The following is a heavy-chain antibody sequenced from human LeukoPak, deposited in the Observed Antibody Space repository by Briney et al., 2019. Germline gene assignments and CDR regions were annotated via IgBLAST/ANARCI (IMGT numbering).Heavy chain of an antibody. CDR2: IIPIFGIA. D-gene: IGHD5-18*01. Sequence: GASVKVSCKASGGTFSSYAISWVRQAPGQGLEWMGRIIPIFGIANYAQKFQGRVTITADKSTSTAYMELSSLRSEDTAVYYCARGYSYGYRRVYYYGMDVWGQGTMVTVSS. CDR1: GGTFSSYA. V-gene: IGHV1-69*04. J-gene: IGHJ6*02. CDR3: ARGYSYGYRRVYYYGMDV.